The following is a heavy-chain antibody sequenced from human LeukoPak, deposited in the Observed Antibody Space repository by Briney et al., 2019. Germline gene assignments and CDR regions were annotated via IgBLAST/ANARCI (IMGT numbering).Heavy chain of an antibody. Sequence: GGSLRLSCAASGFTFSSYWMSWVRQAPGKGLEWVANIKQDGSEKYYVDSVKGRSTISRDNAKNSLYLQMNSLRAEDTAVYHCASDREYYYGSGSFDYWGQGTLVTVSS. V-gene: IGHV3-7*04. D-gene: IGHD3-10*01. J-gene: IGHJ4*02. CDR2: IKQDGSEK. CDR3: ASDREYYYGSGSFDY. CDR1: GFTFSSYW.